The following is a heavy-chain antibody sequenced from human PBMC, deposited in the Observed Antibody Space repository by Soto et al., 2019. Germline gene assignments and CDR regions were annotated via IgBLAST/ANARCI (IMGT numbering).Heavy chain of an antibody. CDR3: ARRERFWNYAFDI. CDR2: INHSGST. J-gene: IGHJ3*02. Sequence: SETLSLTCAVYGGSFSGYYWSWIRQPPGKGLEWIGEINHSGSTNYNPSLKSRVTISVDTSKNQFSLKLSSVTAADTAVYYCARRERFWNYAFDIWGQGTMVTVSS. V-gene: IGHV4-34*01. D-gene: IGHD1-7*01. CDR1: GGSFSGYY.